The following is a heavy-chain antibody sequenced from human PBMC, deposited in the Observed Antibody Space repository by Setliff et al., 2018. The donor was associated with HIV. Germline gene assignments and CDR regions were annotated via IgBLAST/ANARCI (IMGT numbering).Heavy chain of an antibody. V-gene: IGHV4-59*01. Sequence: ETLSLTCTVSGGSMSGLYWSWIRQPPGKGLEWVGYIYYDGTTTYNPSLKSRATISVDTSENQFSLMFSHATAADTAVYYCARVTSSPGYFLHYWGQGTLVTVSS. D-gene: IGHD1-1*01. J-gene: IGHJ4*02. CDR1: GGSMSGLY. CDR2: IYYDGTT. CDR3: ARVTSSPGYFLHY.